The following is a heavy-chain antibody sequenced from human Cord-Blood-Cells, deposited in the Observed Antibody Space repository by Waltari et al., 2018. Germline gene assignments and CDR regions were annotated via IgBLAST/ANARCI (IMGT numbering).Heavy chain of an antibody. J-gene: IGHJ4*02. V-gene: IGHV2-70*01. CDR1: GFPPRTSGIG. Sequence: QVSLWESGPALVKPTQTLTLTCIFSGFPPRTSGIGARWIRQPPGKALEWLALIDWDDDKNYSTSLKTRLTISKDTSKNQVVLTMTNMDPVDTATYYCARIRDGGYEGYFDYWGQGTLVTVSS. CDR2: IDWDDDK. CDR3: ARIRDGGYEGYFDY. D-gene: IGHD5-12*01.